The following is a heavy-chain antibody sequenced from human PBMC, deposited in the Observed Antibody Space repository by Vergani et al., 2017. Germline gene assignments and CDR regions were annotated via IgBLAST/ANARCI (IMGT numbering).Heavy chain of an antibody. V-gene: IGHV3-30*02. J-gene: IGHJ6*02. CDR1: GFTLNTYG. Sequence: QVQILQSGGGVVQPGGSLRLSCTLSGFTLNTYGIHWVRQAPGKGLEWVSFIRYDGSSEYYGYSVKGRFTIYRDKSQNTVNLQMNSLRTEDTAVYFCANSVIAGNVGVAYFGMDVWGRGTTVTVSS. CDR2: IRYDGSSE. CDR3: ANSVIAGNVGVAYFGMDV. D-gene: IGHD2/OR15-2a*01.